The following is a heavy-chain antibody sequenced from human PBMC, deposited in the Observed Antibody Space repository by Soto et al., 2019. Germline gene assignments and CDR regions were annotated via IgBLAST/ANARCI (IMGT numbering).Heavy chain of an antibody. Sequence: GGSLRLSCAASGFTFTTVAMTWARQAPGKGLEWVSSITDSGGSTDYADSVKGRFTISRDNSKNTLYLQMNSLRAEDTAIYYCAKLYWNPRYFDYWGQGTRVTVSS. CDR3: AKLYWNPRYFDY. CDR2: ITDSGGST. V-gene: IGHV3-23*01. J-gene: IGHJ4*02. CDR1: GFTFTTVA. D-gene: IGHD1-1*01.